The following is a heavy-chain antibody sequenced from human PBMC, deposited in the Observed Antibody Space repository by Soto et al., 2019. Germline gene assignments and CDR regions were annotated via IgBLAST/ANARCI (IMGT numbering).Heavy chain of an antibody. D-gene: IGHD6-13*01. CDR2: IYFTGAT. V-gene: IGHV4-61*01. CDR3: ARHRRSSSWLDY. Sequence: QVHLQESGPGLMKPSETLSLTCSVSGDSVSSGTYYWSWIRQAPGKGLEWIGYIYFTGATNYNPSLKSRVXVXLXXSKNQFSLRLTSLTAADTAVYYCARHRRSSSWLDYWGQGTLVTVSS. J-gene: IGHJ4*02. CDR1: GDSVSSGTYY.